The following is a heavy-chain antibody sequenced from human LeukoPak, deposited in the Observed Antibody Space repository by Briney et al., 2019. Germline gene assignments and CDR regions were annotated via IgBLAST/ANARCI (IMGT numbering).Heavy chain of an antibody. V-gene: IGHV3-30-3*01. D-gene: IGHD3-10*01. CDR3: ARDYGSGSYYLFDY. Sequence: GGSLRLSCVASGFSFSYYAMHWVRQAPGKGLEWVAVISSDGSNKNYGNSVKGRFTVSRDNSENTLYLEVHSLRDEDTAVYYCARDYGSGSYYLFDYWGQGTLVTVSS. CDR2: ISSDGSNK. J-gene: IGHJ4*02. CDR1: GFSFSYYA.